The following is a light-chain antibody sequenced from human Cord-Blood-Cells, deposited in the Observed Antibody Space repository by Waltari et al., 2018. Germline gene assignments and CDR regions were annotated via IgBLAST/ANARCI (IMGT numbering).Light chain of an antibody. CDR3: QQRSNWPLWT. CDR2: DAS. Sequence: EIVLTQSQATLSLSPGERATLSCRASQSVSSYLAWYQQKPGQAPRLLIYDASNRATGIPARFSVSGSGTDFTLTISSLEPEYFAVYYCQQRSNWPLWTFGQGTKVEIK. V-gene: IGKV3-11*01. J-gene: IGKJ1*01. CDR1: QSVSSY.